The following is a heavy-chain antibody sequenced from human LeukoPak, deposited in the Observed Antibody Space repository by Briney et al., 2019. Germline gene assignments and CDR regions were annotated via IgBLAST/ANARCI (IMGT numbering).Heavy chain of an antibody. CDR1: GCSFGSEG. Sequence: PGRSFTVYRAAAGCSFGSEGRSWVCQAPGKGLEWVLAISGSGGSTYYADSVKGRFTISRDNSKNTLYLQMNSLRAEDTAVYYCAKETEYSSGWYGYFDYWGQGTLVTVSS. CDR2: ISGSGGST. D-gene: IGHD6-19*01. V-gene: IGHV3-23*01. CDR3: AKETEYSSGWYGYFDY. J-gene: IGHJ4*02.